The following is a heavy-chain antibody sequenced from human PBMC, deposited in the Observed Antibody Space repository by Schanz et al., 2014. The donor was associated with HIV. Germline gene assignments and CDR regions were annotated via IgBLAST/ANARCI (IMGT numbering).Heavy chain of an antibody. CDR1: GYSFTSNF. CDR2: INTNGGGT. V-gene: IGHV1-46*01. D-gene: IGHD1-20*01. CDR3: AREGGQYKHYGMDV. Sequence: QAQLVQSGAEVKKPGASVKVSCKASGYSFTSNFIHWVRQAPGQGLQWMGVINTNGGGTSDTLQGRVIITRDTSTRTVYMYLSNLRFEDSAVYYCAREGGQYKHYGMDVWGQGTTVTVSS. J-gene: IGHJ6*02.